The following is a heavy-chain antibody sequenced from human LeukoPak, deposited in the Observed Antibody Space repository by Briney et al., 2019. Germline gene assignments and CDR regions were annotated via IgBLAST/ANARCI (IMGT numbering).Heavy chain of an antibody. J-gene: IGHJ3*02. V-gene: IGHV3-21*01. D-gene: IGHD3-22*01. CDR1: GFTFSSYS. CDR2: ISSSSSYI. Sequence: GGSLRLSCAASGFTFSSYSMNWVRQAPGKGLEWVSSISSSSSYIYYADSVKGRFTISRDNSKNTLYLQMNSLRAEDTAVYYCARETRDSSGYLTSAFDIWGQGTMVTVSS. CDR3: ARETRDSSGYLTSAFDI.